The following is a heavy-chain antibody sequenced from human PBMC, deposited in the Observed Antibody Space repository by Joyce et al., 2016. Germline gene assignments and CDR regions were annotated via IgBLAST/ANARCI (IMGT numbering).Heavy chain of an antibody. Sequence: EVQLLESGGGLVQPGGSLRLSCAASGFTFSSYAMSWVRQAPGKGLAWVSAISGSGGSTYYADSVKGRFTISRDNSKNTLYLQMNSLRAEDTAVYYCAKDRIAVAGLYYYYGMDVWGQGTTVTVSS. CDR2: ISGSGGST. CDR1: GFTFSSYA. V-gene: IGHV3-23*01. J-gene: IGHJ6*02. CDR3: AKDRIAVAGLYYYYGMDV. D-gene: IGHD6-19*01.